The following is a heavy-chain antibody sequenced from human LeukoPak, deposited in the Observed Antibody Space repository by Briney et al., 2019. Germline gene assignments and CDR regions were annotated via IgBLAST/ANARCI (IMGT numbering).Heavy chain of an antibody. J-gene: IGHJ1*01. Sequence: PSETLSLTCTVSGGSISSSDYYWGWIRQPPGKGLEWIGSIYYSGSTYYNPSLKSRVTISVDTSKNQFSLKLTSVTAADTAVYYCERDAYSSSWYGYFQYWGQGTLVTVSS. V-gene: IGHV4-39*02. CDR2: IYYSGST. D-gene: IGHD6-13*01. CDR1: GGSISSSDYY. CDR3: ERDAYSSSWYGYFQY.